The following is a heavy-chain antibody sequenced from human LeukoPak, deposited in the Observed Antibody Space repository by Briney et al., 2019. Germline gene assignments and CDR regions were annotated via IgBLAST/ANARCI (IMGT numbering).Heavy chain of an antibody. CDR3: AASVRVGAFDY. V-gene: IGHV3-48*04. CDR2: ISSSSSTI. Sequence: GGSLRLSCAASGFTFSSYSMNWVRQAPGKGLEWVSYISSSSSTIYYADSVKGRFTISRDNAKNSLYLQMNSLRAEDTAVYYCAASVRVGAFDYWGQGTLVTASS. J-gene: IGHJ4*02. CDR1: GFTFSSYS. D-gene: IGHD1-26*01.